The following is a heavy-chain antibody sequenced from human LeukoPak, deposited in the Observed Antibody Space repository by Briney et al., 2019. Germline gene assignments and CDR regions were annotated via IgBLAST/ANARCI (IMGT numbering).Heavy chain of an antibody. Sequence: SETLSLSCTVSDDSISSISFYWGWIRQPPGKGLEWIGSIYYGGTTYYNPSLESRVTMSLDTSKKQFSLRLRSVTAADTAVYYCVAYTSSLRWFDPWGQGTLVIVSS. CDR3: VAYTSSLRWFDP. CDR1: DDSISSISFY. CDR2: IYYGGTT. V-gene: IGHV4-39*07. D-gene: IGHD6-13*01. J-gene: IGHJ5*02.